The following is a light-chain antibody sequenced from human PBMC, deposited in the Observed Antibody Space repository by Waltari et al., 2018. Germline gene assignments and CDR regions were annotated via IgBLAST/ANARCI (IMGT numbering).Light chain of an antibody. V-gene: IGLV2-8*01. CDR2: EVT. CDR3: SSYAGSNNLV. J-gene: IGLJ2*01. Sequence: QSALTQPPSASGSPGQSVTISCTGPSSDVGDYVSWYQQHPGKAPKLMISEVTKRPSGVPDRFSGSKYGNTASLTVSGLQAEDEADYYCSSYAGSNNLVFGGGTKLTVL. CDR1: SSDVGDY.